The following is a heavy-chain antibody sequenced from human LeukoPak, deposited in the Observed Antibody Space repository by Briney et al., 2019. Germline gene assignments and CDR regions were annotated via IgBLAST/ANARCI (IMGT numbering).Heavy chain of an antibody. J-gene: IGHJ4*02. CDR3: ARLTFQLRIDY. D-gene: IGHD1-7*01. Sequence: SETLSLTCTVSGGSISSYYWSWIRQPPGKGLEWIGYIYYSGSTNYNPSLKSRVTISVDTSKNQFSLKLSSVTAADTAVYYCARLTFQLRIDYWGQGTLVTVSS. V-gene: IGHV4-59*01. CDR2: IYYSGST. CDR1: GGSISSYY.